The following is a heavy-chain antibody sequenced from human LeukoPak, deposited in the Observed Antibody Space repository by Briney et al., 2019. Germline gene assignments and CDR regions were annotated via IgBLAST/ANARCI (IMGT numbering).Heavy chain of an antibody. CDR1: GGSISSSSYY. V-gene: IGHV4-39*01. J-gene: IGHJ4*02. CDR2: IYYTGST. D-gene: IGHD5-12*01. Sequence: SETLSLTCTVSGGSISSSSYYWGWIRQPPGKGLEWIGSIYYTGSTYYNPSLKSRVTIYVDTSKNQFSLKLSSVTAADTAVYYCARRLASYSGYDGTYFDYGGQGTLVTVSS. CDR3: ARRLASYSGYDGTYFDY.